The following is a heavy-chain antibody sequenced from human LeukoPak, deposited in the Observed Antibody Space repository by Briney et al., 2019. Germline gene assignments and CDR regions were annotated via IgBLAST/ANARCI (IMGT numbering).Heavy chain of an antibody. D-gene: IGHD3-22*01. CDR2: ISSGSSTI. CDR3: ARGITMIVQKINARDV. V-gene: IGHV3-48*02. CDR1: GFTFSSYS. Sequence: GGSLRLSCAGPGFTFSSYSMTWVPKAPGKGLEWVSYISSGSSTIYYADSVKGRFHIYRDNAKKSLYLQMNSQRDEDTAVYYCARGITMIVQKINARDVWGQGTTVTVSS. J-gene: IGHJ6*02.